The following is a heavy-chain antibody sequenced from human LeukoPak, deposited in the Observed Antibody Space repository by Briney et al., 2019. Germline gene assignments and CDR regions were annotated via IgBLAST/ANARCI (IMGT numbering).Heavy chain of an antibody. Sequence: TGGSVRLSCSASGFTFSTYGMHWVRQAPGKGLEYVSSVSSNGGSTYYADSVKGRFTTSRDNSKNTVYLEMSSLRPEDTAVYYCVRLATKDYPFDYWGQGTLVTVSS. D-gene: IGHD4-11*01. CDR1: GFTFSTYG. J-gene: IGHJ4*02. V-gene: IGHV3-64D*09. CDR3: VRLATKDYPFDY. CDR2: VSSNGGST.